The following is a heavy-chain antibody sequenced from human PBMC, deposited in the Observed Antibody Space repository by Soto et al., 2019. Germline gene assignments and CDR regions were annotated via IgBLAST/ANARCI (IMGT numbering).Heavy chain of an antibody. CDR3: ARAFRGAGADY. V-gene: IGHV3-21*01. J-gene: IGHJ4*02. D-gene: IGHD1-26*01. CDR1: GFNFNSYT. CDR2: ISSSGYI. Sequence: GGSLRLSCAASGFNFNSYTINWVRQAPGKRLEWLSSISSSGYIFSTDSVRGRFTISRDNAMTSLYLQMNSLRDEDTAVYYCARAFRGAGADYWGQGTLVTVSS.